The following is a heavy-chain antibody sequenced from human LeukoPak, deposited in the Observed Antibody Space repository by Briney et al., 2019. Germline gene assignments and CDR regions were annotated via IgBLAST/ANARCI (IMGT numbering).Heavy chain of an antibody. CDR2: IYTSGST. J-gene: IGHJ3*02. CDR3: ARHRRGYSLDAFDI. CDR1: GGSISSYY. V-gene: IGHV4-4*09. Sequence: SETLSLTCTVSGGSISSYYWSWIRQPPGKGLEWIGYIYTSGSTNYNPSLKSRVTISVDTSKNQFSLKLSSVTAADTAVYYCARHRRGYSLDAFDIWGLGTMVTVSS. D-gene: IGHD5-18*01.